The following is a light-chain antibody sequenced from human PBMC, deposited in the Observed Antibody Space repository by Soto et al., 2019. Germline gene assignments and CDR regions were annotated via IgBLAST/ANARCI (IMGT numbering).Light chain of an antibody. CDR2: AAS. Sequence: DIQMTQSPSSLSASVGDRVTITCRASQSISSYLNWYQQKPGKAPKLLIYAASSLQSGVPSRFSGSGSGTDFTLTISSLQPEDFATYYCQQSYSTLETFGQGTKVHIK. CDR1: QSISSY. V-gene: IGKV1-39*01. J-gene: IGKJ1*01. CDR3: QQSYSTLET.